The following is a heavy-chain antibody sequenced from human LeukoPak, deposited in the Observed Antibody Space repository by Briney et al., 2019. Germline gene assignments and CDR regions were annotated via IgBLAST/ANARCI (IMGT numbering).Heavy chain of an antibody. CDR3: AKDSSPIYALWFGESYYFDY. Sequence: GGSLRLSCAASGFAFSSYAMSWVRQAPGKRLEWVSAISGSGGSTYYADSVKGRFTISRDNSKNTLYLQMNSLRAEDTAVYYCAKDSSPIYALWFGESYYFDYWGQGTLVTVSS. D-gene: IGHD3-10*01. CDR1: GFAFSSYA. V-gene: IGHV3-23*01. J-gene: IGHJ4*02. CDR2: ISGSGGST.